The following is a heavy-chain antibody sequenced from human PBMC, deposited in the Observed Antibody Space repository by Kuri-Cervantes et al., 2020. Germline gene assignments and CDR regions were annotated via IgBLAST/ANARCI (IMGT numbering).Heavy chain of an antibody. CDR2: VYNSGST. D-gene: IGHD6-13*01. V-gene: IGHV4-39*07. Sequence: SETLSLTCTVSGASIISSRHYWAWIRQTPGKGLEWIGSVYNSGSTYYIPSLKSRVAISVDTSKNQFSLKLSSVTAADTAVYYCARVGVAAAGADYYYMDVWGKGTTVTVSS. J-gene: IGHJ6*03. CDR3: ARVGVAAAGADYYYMDV. CDR1: GASIISSRHY.